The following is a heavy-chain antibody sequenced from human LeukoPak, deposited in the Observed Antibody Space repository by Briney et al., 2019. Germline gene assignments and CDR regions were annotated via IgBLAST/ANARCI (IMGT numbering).Heavy chain of an antibody. CDR3: ARQLWPHKHYYYYYMDV. Sequence: GGSLRLSCAASGFTFSSYGMSWVRQAPGKGLEWVSAISGSGGSTYYADSVKGRFTISRDNSKNTLYLQMNSLRAEDTAVYYCARQLWPHKHYYYYYMDVWGKGTTVTISS. J-gene: IGHJ6*03. CDR2: ISGSGGST. CDR1: GFTFSSYG. V-gene: IGHV3-23*01. D-gene: IGHD5-18*01.